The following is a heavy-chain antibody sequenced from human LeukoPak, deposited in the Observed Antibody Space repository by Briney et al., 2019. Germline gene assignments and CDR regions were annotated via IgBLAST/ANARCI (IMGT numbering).Heavy chain of an antibody. CDR3: ARDYYDSSGYSFDY. J-gene: IGHJ4*02. CDR1: GFTFSNYN. V-gene: IGHV3-21*04. Sequence: KAGGSLRPSCAASGFTFSNYNMNWVRQAPGKGLEWVSSITSSSTYIYYADSVKGRFTISRDNAKNSLYLQMNSLRAEDTALYYCARDYYDSSGYSFDYWGQGTLVTVSS. D-gene: IGHD3-22*01. CDR2: ITSSSTYI.